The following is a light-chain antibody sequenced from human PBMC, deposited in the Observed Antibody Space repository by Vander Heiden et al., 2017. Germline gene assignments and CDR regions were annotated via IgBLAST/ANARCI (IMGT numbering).Light chain of an antibody. V-gene: IGKV1-39*01. J-gene: IGKJ2*01. Sequence: DIQLTQSPSSLSASEGDRVTITCRASQSIKTFLNWYQQKPGKDPKLLIYGASRLPSGGPSRFSGSGSGADFTLTISGLRPEDVGTYYCRHTFNIPHTFGEGTKLEIK. CDR1: QSIKTF. CDR3: RHTFNIPHT. CDR2: GAS.